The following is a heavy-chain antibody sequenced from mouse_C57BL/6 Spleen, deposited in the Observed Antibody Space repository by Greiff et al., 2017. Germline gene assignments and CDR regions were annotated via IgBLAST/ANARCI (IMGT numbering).Heavy chain of an antibody. CDR2: IYPGDGDT. V-gene: IGHV1-80*01. CDR1: GYAFSSYW. Sequence: VQLQQSGAELVKPGASVKISCKASGYAFSSYWMNWVKQRPGKGLAWIGQIYPGDGDTNYNGKFKGKDTLTAYKSSSTAYMQLSSLTSEDSAVYFCARRGYGSPYAMDYWGQGTSVTVSS. D-gene: IGHD1-1*01. J-gene: IGHJ4*01. CDR3: ARRGYGSPYAMDY.